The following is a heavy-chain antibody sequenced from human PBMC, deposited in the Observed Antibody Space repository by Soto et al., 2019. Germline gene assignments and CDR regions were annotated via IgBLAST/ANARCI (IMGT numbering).Heavy chain of an antibody. CDR3: ARSPNYYYYGFDV. CDR1: GGSASSGDYF. Sequence: PSETLSLTCTVSGGSASSGDYFWSWLRQSPGKRLEWIAYIYYSGSTNYNPSLESRATISVDTSKSQVSLTLTSMTAADAALYYCARSPNYYYYGFDVWGQGTAVTVSS. D-gene: IGHD3-10*01. CDR2: IYYSGST. J-gene: IGHJ6*02. V-gene: IGHV4-61*08.